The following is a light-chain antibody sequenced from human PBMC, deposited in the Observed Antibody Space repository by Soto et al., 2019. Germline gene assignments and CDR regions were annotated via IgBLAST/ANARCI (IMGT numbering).Light chain of an antibody. CDR2: GAS. V-gene: IGKV3-15*01. CDR3: QQYNNWPPIT. CDR1: QSVSSN. J-gene: IGKJ5*01. Sequence: EIVMTQSPATLSVSPGERATLSCRASQSVSSNLAWYQQKPGQAPRLLIYGASTRATALPARFSGSGSGTEFTLTISSLQSEDFAVYYWQQYNNWPPITFGKGTRLESK.